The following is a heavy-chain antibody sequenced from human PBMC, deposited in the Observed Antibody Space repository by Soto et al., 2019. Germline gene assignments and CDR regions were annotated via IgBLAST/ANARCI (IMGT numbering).Heavy chain of an antibody. Sequence: GGSLRLSCAASGFTFSSYAMHWVRQAPGKGLEYVSAISSNGGSTYYANSVKGRFTISRDNSKNTLYLQMGSLRAEDMAVYYCVRSELYYYYYMDVWGKGTTVTVSS. CDR3: VRSELYYYYYMDV. V-gene: IGHV3-64*01. CDR1: GFTFSSYA. D-gene: IGHD1-7*01. J-gene: IGHJ6*03. CDR2: ISSNGGST.